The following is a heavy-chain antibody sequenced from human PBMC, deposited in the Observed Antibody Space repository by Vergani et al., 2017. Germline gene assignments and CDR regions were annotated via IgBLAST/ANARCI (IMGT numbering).Heavy chain of an antibody. Sequence: VQVVESGGGVVQPGRSLRLSCAASGFTFRSYAMSWVRQAPGKGLEWVSAISASGGSTYYADSVKGRFTISRDNAKNSLYLQMNSLRAEDTAVYYCAGGSPRWAPQGSEYFQHWGQGTLVTVSS. D-gene: IGHD6-13*01. CDR2: ISASGGST. CDR3: AGGSPRWAPQGSEYFQH. CDR1: GFTFRSYA. J-gene: IGHJ1*01. V-gene: IGHV3-23*04.